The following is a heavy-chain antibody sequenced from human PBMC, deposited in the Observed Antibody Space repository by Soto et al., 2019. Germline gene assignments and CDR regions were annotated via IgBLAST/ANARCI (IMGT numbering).Heavy chain of an antibody. CDR3: ARDPADRVTTSKLAFDI. V-gene: IGHV3-21*01. J-gene: IGHJ3*02. Sequence: EVQLVESGGGLVKPGGSLRLSCAASGFTFSSYSMNWVRQAPGKGLEWVSSISSSSSYIYYADSVKGRFTISRDNAKNSLYLQINSLRAEDTVVYYCARDPADRVTTSKLAFDIWGQGTMVTVSS. CDR1: GFTFSSYS. CDR2: ISSSSSYI. D-gene: IGHD4-4*01.